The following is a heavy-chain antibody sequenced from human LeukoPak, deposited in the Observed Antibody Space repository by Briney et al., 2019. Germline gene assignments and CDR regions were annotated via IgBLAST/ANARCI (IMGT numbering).Heavy chain of an antibody. CDR1: GFTFSSYA. V-gene: IGHV3-23*01. CDR2: ISGSGGST. CDR3: AKNALHSGSYLYYFDY. J-gene: IGHJ4*02. D-gene: IGHD1-26*01. Sequence: GGSLRLSCAASGFTFSSYAMSWVRQAPGKGLEWVSVISGSGGSTYYADSVKGRFTISRDNSKNTLYLQMNSLRAEDTAVYYCAKNALHSGSYLYYFDYWGQGTLVTVSS.